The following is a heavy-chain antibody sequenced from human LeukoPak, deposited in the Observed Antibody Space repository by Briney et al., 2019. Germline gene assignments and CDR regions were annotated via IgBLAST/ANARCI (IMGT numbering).Heavy chain of an antibody. J-gene: IGHJ5*01. CDR1: GFTFSSYG. CDR2: IWYDGSNK. D-gene: IGHD2-8*01. Sequence: GGSLRLSCAASGFTFSSYGMHWVRQAPGKGLEWVAVIWYDGSNKYYAGSVKGRFTISRDNSKNTLYLQMNYLRAEDTAVYYCARMRDTKWFDSWGQGTLVTVSS. V-gene: IGHV3-33*01. CDR3: ARMRDTKWFDS.